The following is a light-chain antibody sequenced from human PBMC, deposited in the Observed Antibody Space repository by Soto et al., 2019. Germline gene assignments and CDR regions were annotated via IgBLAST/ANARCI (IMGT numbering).Light chain of an antibody. J-gene: IGLJ1*01. Sequence: QSVLTQPPSASGTPGQGVTISCSGSSSDIGSNTVNWYQQVPGAAPKLLIYGSNQRPSGVPDRFSGSKSGTSASLAISGLQSEDEADYYCAAWDNSLSGLYVFGSGTKVTVL. CDR2: GSN. V-gene: IGLV1-44*01. CDR3: AAWDNSLSGLYV. CDR1: SSDIGSNT.